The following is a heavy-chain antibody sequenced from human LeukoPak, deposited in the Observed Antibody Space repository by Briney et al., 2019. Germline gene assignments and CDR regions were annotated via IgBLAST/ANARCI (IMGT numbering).Heavy chain of an antibody. Sequence: GGSLRLSCAASGFTFDSYAMSWVRQAPGKGLEWVSAVSRFGGTTYYADSAKGRFTISRDNSNSTVYLQMNSLRVGDTALYYCVKHVGSRWSNNRFDPWGQGTLVTVS. J-gene: IGHJ5*02. CDR3: VKHVGSRWSNNRFDP. V-gene: IGHV3-23*01. D-gene: IGHD6-13*01. CDR1: GFTFDSYA. CDR2: VSRFGGTT.